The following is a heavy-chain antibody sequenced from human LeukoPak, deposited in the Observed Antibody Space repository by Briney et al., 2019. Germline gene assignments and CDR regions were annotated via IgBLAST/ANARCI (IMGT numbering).Heavy chain of an antibody. D-gene: IGHD3-10*01. V-gene: IGHV1-8*01. CDR2: MNPNSGNT. CDR1: GYTFTSYD. Sequence: ASVKVSCKASGYTFTSYDINWVRQATGQGLEWMGWMNPNSGNTGYAQKFQGRVTMTRNTSIGTAYMELSSLRSEDTAVYYCARGLGRATMVRGVIIGYWGQGTLVTVSS. CDR3: ARGLGRATMVRGVIIGY. J-gene: IGHJ4*02.